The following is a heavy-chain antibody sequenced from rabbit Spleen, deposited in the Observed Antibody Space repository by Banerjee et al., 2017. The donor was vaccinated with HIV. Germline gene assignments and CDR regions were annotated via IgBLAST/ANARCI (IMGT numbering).Heavy chain of an antibody. CDR1: GFSFNSKYW. D-gene: IGHD8-1*01. Sequence: EESGGDLVKPEGSLTLTCTASGFSFNSKYWICWVRQAPGKGLEWVACAYAGSSDNTYSATWAKGRFTISKTSSTTVTLQMTSLTAADTATYFCARDAGTSFSTYGMDLWGQGTLVTVS. J-gene: IGHJ6*01. CDR2: AYAGSSDNT. CDR3: ARDAGTSFSTYGMDL. V-gene: IGHV1S45*01.